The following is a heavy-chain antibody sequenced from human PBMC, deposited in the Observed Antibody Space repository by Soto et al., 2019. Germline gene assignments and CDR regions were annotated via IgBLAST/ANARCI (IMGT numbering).Heavy chain of an antibody. D-gene: IGHD2-15*01. J-gene: IGHJ5*02. CDR2: IYYSGST. Sequence: QVQLQESGPGLVKPSQTLSLTCTVSAGSISSGGYYWSWIRQHPGKGLEWIGYIYYSGSTYYNPHLKSRVTLSVDTTKTQFSLKLSSVTAADTSVYYCARFAQTVERYCSGGSCFSRFAPWVQGALVTVSS. CDR3: ARFAQTVERYCSGGSCFSRFAP. V-gene: IGHV4-31*03. CDR1: AGSISSGGYY.